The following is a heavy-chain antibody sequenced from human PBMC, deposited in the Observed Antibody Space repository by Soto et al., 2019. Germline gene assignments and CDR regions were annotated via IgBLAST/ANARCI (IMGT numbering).Heavy chain of an antibody. V-gene: IGHV4-59*01. Sequence: TSETLSLTCTVSCGSISSYCWSWIRQPPGKGLEWIGYIYYSGSTNYNPSLKSRVTISVDTSKNQFSLKLSSVTAADTAVYYCARGQLWLLYWGQGTLVTVPQ. CDR2: IYYSGST. CDR1: CGSISSYC. D-gene: IGHD5-18*01. CDR3: ARGQLWLLY. J-gene: IGHJ4*02.